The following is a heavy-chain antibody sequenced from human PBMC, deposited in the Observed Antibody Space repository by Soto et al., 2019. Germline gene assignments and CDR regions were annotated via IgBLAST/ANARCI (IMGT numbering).Heavy chain of an antibody. V-gene: IGHV3-74*01. CDR2: INSDGSST. CDR1: GFTFSSYW. J-gene: IGHJ4*02. D-gene: IGHD6-19*01. Sequence: GGSLRLSCAASGFTFSSYWMHWVRQAPGKGLVWVSRINSDGSSTSYADSVKGRFTISRDNAKNTLYLQMNSLRAEDTAVYYCARVNRVSAVAGLGSNLVYWGQGTLVTVSS. CDR3: ARVNRVSAVAGLGSNLVY.